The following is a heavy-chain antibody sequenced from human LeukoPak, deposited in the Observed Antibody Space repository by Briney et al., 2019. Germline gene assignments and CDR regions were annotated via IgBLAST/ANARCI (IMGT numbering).Heavy chain of an antibody. D-gene: IGHD2-21*01. V-gene: IGHV3-74*01. Sequence: GGSLRLSCAASGFTFSTSSMHWVRQAPGKGLVWVSSLNNDGSSTSYADSVKGRFTISRDNAKNTLHLQMNSLRAEDTAVYYCARGGGYCGGDCYGIDYWGQGTLVTVSS. J-gene: IGHJ4*02. CDR1: GFTFSTSS. CDR3: ARGGGYCGGDCYGIDY. CDR2: LNNDGSST.